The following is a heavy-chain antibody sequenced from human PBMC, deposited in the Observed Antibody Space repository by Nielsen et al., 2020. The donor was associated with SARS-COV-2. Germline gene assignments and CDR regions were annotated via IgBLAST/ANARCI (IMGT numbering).Heavy chain of an antibody. CDR3: ASQITAMVNY. Sequence: GGSLRLSCAASGFTFSSYAMSWVRQAPGKGLEWVAVISYDGSNKYYADSVKGRFTISRDNSKNTLYLQMNSLRAEDTAVYYCASQITAMVNYWGQGTLVTVSS. CDR2: ISYDGSNK. J-gene: IGHJ4*02. V-gene: IGHV3-30-3*01. D-gene: IGHD5-18*01. CDR1: GFTFSSYA.